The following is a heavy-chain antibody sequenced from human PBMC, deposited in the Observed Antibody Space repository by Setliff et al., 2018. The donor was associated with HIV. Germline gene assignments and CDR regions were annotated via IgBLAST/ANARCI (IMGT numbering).Heavy chain of an antibody. CDR2: IIPTFTRA. D-gene: IGHD4-17*01. CDR1: GGTFGRFG. J-gene: IGHJ5*02. Sequence: ASVKVSCKASGGTFGRFGISWVRQAPGQGLEWMGGIIPTFTRANYAQKFQARVIITTDKSTGTAFMELTSLTSEDTAVYYCARSVHSLYGDYATYFDPWGQGTQVTVS. CDR3: ARSVHSLYGDYATYFDP. V-gene: IGHV1-69*05.